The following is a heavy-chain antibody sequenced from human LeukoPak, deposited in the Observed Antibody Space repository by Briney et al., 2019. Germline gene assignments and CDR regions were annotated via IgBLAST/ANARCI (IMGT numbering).Heavy chain of an antibody. V-gene: IGHV4-38-2*02. CDR2: IYHSGST. CDR1: GYSISSGYY. CDR3: ARDVVVAAREDWFDP. J-gene: IGHJ5*02. D-gene: IGHD2-15*01. Sequence: SETLSLTCTVSGYSISSGYYWGWIRPPPGKGLEWIGRIYHSGSTYYNPSLKSRVTISVDTSKNQSSLKLSSVTAADTAVYYCARDVVVAAREDWFDPWGQGTLVTVSS.